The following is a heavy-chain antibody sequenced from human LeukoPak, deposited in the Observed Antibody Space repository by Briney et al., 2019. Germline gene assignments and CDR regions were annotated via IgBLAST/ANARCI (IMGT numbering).Heavy chain of an antibody. V-gene: IGHV3-23*01. D-gene: IGHD4-23*01. CDR1: GGSISSGGYS. CDR2: ISGSGGST. CDR3: AKVPYGGNWFDP. J-gene: IGHJ5*02. Sequence: ETLSLTCAVSGGSISSGGYSWSWVRQAPGKGLEWVSAISGSGGSTYYADSVKGRFTISRDNSKNTLYLQMNSLRAEDTAVYYCAKVPYGGNWFDPWGQGTLVTVSS.